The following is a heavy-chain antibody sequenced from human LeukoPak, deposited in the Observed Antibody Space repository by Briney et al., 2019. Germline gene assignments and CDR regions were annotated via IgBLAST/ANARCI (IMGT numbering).Heavy chain of an antibody. CDR3: AKRGVVIRVILVGFHKEAYYFDS. D-gene: IGHD3-22*01. J-gene: IGHJ4*02. V-gene: IGHV3-23*01. CDR1: GFAFRDYY. CDR2: ISDRGSRT. Sequence: GGSLRLSCAASGFAFRDYYMDWVRQAPGKGLEWVAGISDRGSRTNYADSVKGRFTISTDHPKNTLYLQMNSLRAEDTAVYFCAKRGVVIRVILVGFHKEAYYFDSWGQGALVTVSS.